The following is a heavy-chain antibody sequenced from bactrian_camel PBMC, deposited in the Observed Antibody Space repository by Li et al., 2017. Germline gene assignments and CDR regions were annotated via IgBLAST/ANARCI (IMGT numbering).Heavy chain of an antibody. D-gene: IGHD6*01. Sequence: VQLVESGGGLVQPGGSLRLSCAASGFTFSSYAMSWIRQAPGKGLEWVSRINSRGGSTYYADSVKGRFTISRDNAKNTLYLQLNSLKTEDAAMYYCANQVAEGYEYRYWGQGTQVTVS. CDR3: ANQVAEGYEYRY. CDR2: INSRGGST. J-gene: IGHJ4*01. V-gene: IGHV3S31*01. CDR1: GFTFSSYA.